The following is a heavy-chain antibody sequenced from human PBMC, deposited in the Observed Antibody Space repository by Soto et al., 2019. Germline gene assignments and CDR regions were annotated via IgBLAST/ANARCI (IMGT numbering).Heavy chain of an antibody. Sequence: SETLSLTCTVSGGSISSGGYYWSWIRQHPGKGLEWIGYIYYSGSTYYNQSLKSRVTISVDTSKNQFSLKLSSVTSADTAVYYCARRGVDTAKSLDYWGQGTLVTVSS. CDR3: ARRGVDTAKSLDY. J-gene: IGHJ4*02. CDR2: IYYSGST. CDR1: GGSISSGGYY. V-gene: IGHV4-31*03. D-gene: IGHD5-18*01.